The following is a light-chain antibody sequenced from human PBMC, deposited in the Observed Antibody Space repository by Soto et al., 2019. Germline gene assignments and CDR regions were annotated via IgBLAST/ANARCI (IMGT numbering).Light chain of an antibody. CDR3: QQFGSSPYT. CDR2: GIS. Sequence: EIVLTQSPGTLSLSPGERATLSCRASQSVSRNYFAWYQQKPGQAPRLLINGISNRDPGIPNRFSGSGSGTDFTLTISRLEPEDFAVYYCQQFGSSPYTFGQGTKLEIK. V-gene: IGKV3-20*01. J-gene: IGKJ2*01. CDR1: QSVSRNY.